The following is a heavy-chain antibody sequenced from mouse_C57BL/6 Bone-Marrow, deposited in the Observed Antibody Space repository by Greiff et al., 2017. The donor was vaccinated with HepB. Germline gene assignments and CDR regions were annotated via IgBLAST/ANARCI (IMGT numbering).Heavy chain of an antibody. Sequence: QVQLQQPGAELVKPGASVKMSCKASGYTFTSYWITWVKQRPGQGLEWIGDIYPGSGSTNYNEKFKSKATLTVDTSSSTAYMQLSSLTSEDSAVYYCARYDHYYGSSYPFAYWGQGTLVTVSA. CDR1: GYTFTSYW. CDR3: ARYDHYYGSSYPFAY. D-gene: IGHD1-1*01. J-gene: IGHJ3*01. CDR2: IYPGSGST. V-gene: IGHV1-55*01.